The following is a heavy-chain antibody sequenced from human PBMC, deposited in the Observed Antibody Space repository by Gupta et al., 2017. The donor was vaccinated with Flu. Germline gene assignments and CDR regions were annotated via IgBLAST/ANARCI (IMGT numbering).Heavy chain of an antibody. CDR3: ARGFAVDRDMDV. Sequence: TFSTYSMHWVRQTPGKGLEWVSSISSSSSYIYYADSVKGRFTISRDNAENSLYLQMNNLRAEDTAVYYCARGFAVDRDMDVWGKGTTVTVSS. CDR1: TFSTYS. V-gene: IGHV3-21*01. J-gene: IGHJ6*03. D-gene: IGHD2-15*01. CDR2: ISSSSSYI.